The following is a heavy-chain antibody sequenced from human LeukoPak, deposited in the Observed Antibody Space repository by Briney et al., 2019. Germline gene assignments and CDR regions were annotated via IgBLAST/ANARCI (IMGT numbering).Heavy chain of an antibody. CDR2: ISTYNGNT. V-gene: IGHV1-18*01. J-gene: IGHJ4*02. Sequence: ASVKVSCKASGYTFTTYGISWVRQAPGQGLEWMGWISTYNGNTNYAQKFQGKVTMTTDTSTSTAHLELRSLRSDDTAVYYCARKACYGDCHNLDYWGQGSLVTVSS. CDR3: ARKACYGDCHNLDY. CDR1: GYTFTTYG. D-gene: IGHD2-21*02.